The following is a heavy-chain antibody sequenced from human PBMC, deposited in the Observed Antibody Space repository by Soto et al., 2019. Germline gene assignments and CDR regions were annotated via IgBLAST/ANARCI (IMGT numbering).Heavy chain of an antibody. CDR1: GGSMSSYY. V-gene: IGHV4-59*01. CDR2: IYYSGST. J-gene: IGHJ5*02. Sequence: SETLSLTCTVSGGSMSSYYWSWIRQPPGKGLEWIGYIYYSGSTIYNPSLKSRVTISVDTSKNQFSLKLSSVTAADTAVYYCGRYGSGSSVWFDPWGQGTLVTVSS. D-gene: IGHD3-10*01. CDR3: GRYGSGSSVWFDP.